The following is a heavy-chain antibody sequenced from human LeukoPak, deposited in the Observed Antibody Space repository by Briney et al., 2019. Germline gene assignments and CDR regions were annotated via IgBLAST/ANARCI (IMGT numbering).Heavy chain of an antibody. V-gene: IGHV3-23*01. CDR2: ISGGGGTT. CDR3: AKLLWFGDLGGGPFDI. Sequence: GGSLRLSCAASGFTFSSDAMSWVRQAPGKGLEWVSVISGGGGTTYYSDSVKGRFTISRDNSKNTLYLQMNSLRAEDTAVYYCAKLLWFGDLGGGPFDIWGQGTMVTVSS. CDR1: GFTFSSDA. D-gene: IGHD3-10*01. J-gene: IGHJ3*02.